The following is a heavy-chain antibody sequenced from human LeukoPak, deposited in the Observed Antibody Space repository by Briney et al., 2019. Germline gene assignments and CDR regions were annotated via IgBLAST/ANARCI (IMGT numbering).Heavy chain of an antibody. D-gene: IGHD3-3*01. J-gene: IGHJ6*03. CDR2: IYYSGST. Sequence: PSETLSLTCTVSGDSIRSFNWNWIRQPPGKGLEWIGYIYYSGSTNYNPSLKSRAIISVDTSKNQISLKLRSVTAADTAVYFCARDYENYYMDVWGKGTTVTVSS. CDR3: ARDYENYYMDV. CDR1: GDSIRSFN. V-gene: IGHV4-59*01.